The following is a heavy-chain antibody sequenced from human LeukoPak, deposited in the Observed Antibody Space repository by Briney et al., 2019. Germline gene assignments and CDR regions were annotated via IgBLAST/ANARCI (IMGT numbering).Heavy chain of an antibody. D-gene: IGHD2-2*01. V-gene: IGHV4-59*12. CDR2: IYYSGST. CDR3: AGYLDIVVVPAATDAFDI. J-gene: IGHJ3*02. CDR1: GGSNSSYY. Sequence: SETLSLTCTVSGGSNSSYYWSWIRQPPGKGLEWIGYIYYSGSTNYNPSLKSRVTISVDTSKNQFSLKLSSVTAADTAVYYCAGYLDIVVVPAATDAFDIWGQGTMVTVSS.